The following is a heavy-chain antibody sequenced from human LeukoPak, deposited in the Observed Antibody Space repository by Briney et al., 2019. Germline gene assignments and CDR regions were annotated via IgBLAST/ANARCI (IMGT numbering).Heavy chain of an antibody. CDR3: ARGGLRQWLVPSYFDY. Sequence: PGGSLRLSCAASGFTFSDYYMSWIRQAPGKGLEWVSYISSSSSTIYYADSVKGRFTISRDNAKNSLYLQMNSLRAEDTAVYYCARGGLRQWLVPSYFDYWGQGTLVTVSS. J-gene: IGHJ4*02. CDR1: GFTFSDYY. V-gene: IGHV3-11*04. D-gene: IGHD6-19*01. CDR2: ISSSSSTI.